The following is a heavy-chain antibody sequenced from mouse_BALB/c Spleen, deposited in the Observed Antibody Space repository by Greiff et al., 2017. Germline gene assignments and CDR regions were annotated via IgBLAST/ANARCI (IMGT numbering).Heavy chain of an antibody. CDR1: GFNIKDTY. J-gene: IGHJ3*01. Sequence: EVQVVESGAELVKPGASVKLSCTASGFNIKDTYMHWVKQRPEQGLEWIGRIDPANGNTKYDPKFQGKATITADTSSNTAYLQLSSLTSEDTAVYYCARYGYQGWFAYWGQGTLVTVSA. V-gene: IGHV14-3*02. CDR2: IDPANGNT. CDR3: ARYGYQGWFAY. D-gene: IGHD1-2*01.